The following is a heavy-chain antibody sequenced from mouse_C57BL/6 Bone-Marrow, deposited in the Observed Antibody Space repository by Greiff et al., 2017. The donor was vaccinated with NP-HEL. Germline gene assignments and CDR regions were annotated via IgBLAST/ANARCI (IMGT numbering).Heavy chain of an antibody. V-gene: IGHV5-4*01. J-gene: IGHJ3*01. CDR1: GFTFSSYA. D-gene: IGHD2-4*01. CDR2: ISDGGSYT. Sequence: EVKVVESGGGLVKPGGSLKLSCAASGFTFSSYAMSWVRQTPEKRLEWVATISDGGSYTYYPDNVKGRFTISRDNAKNNLYLQMSHLKSEDTAMYYCARDPPIYYDYEGFAYWGQGTLVTVSA. CDR3: ARDPPIYYDYEGFAY.